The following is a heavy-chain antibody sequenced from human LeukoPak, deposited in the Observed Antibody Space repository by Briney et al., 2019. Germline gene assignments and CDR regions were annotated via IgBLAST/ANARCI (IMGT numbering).Heavy chain of an antibody. Sequence: GGSLRLSCAASGSSFSTYGLHWVRQAPGKGLEWVSFISYDVSNKYYADSVKGRFTISRDNAKNTLYLQMNSLRAEDTAVYYCAKGYSGYDWSLVDYWGRGTLVTVSS. V-gene: IGHV3-30*18. CDR3: AKGYSGYDWSLVDY. CDR2: ISYDVSNK. D-gene: IGHD5-12*01. J-gene: IGHJ4*02. CDR1: GSSFSTYG.